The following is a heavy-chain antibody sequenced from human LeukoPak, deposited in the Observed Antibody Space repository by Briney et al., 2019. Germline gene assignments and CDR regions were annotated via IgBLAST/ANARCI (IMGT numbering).Heavy chain of an antibody. CDR3: ARGGRTVTTITPPDY. J-gene: IGHJ4*02. D-gene: IGHD4-17*01. CDR2: IIPIFGTA. CDR1: VGTFSSYA. Sequence: ASVKVSCKASVGTFSSYAISWVRQAPGQGLEWMGGIIPIFGTANHAQKFQGRVTITTDESTSTAYMELSSLRSEDTAVYYCARGGRTVTTITPPDYWGQGTLVTVSS. V-gene: IGHV1-69*05.